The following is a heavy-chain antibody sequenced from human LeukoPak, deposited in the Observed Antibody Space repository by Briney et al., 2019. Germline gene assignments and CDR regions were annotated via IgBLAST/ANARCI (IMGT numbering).Heavy chain of an antibody. CDR2: ISSSGSTI. J-gene: IGHJ5*02. V-gene: IGHV3-11*04. Sequence: KSGGSLRLSCAAPGFTFSDYYMSWIRQAPGKGLEWVSYISSSGSTIYYADSVKGRFTISRDNAKNSLYLQMNSLRAEDTAVYYCARDPGPYGSGSYFLFRWFDPWGQGTLVTVSS. CDR1: GFTFSDYY. CDR3: ARDPGPYGSGSYFLFRWFDP. D-gene: IGHD3-10*01.